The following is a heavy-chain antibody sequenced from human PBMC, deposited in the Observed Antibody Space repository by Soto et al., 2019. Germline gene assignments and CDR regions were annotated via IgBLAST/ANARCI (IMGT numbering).Heavy chain of an antibody. V-gene: IGHV4-34*01. J-gene: IGHJ6*02. CDR1: GGSFSGYY. Sequence: KPSETLSLTCAVYGGSFSGYYWSWIRQPPGKGLEWIGEINHSGSTNYNPSLKSRVTISVDTSKNQFSLKLSSVTAADTAVYYCVRGGGYCTNGVCRCYDGMHVAGPGTTLAVYS. CDR2: INHSGST. CDR3: VRGGGYCTNGVCRCYDGMHV. D-gene: IGHD2-8*01.